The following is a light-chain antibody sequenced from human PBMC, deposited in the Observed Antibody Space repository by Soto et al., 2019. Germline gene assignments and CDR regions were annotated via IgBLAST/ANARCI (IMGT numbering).Light chain of an antibody. J-gene: IGKJ1*01. CDR1: QSVSSN. CDR2: GAS. Sequence: EIVMTQSPATLSVSPGERATLSCRASQSVSSNLAWYQQKPGQAPRLIIYGASTRATGIPARFSGSGSGTEFTLTISSLQSEDFAVYYWQQYNNWPPWTFGQGTKVENK. CDR3: QQYNNWPPWT. V-gene: IGKV3-15*01.